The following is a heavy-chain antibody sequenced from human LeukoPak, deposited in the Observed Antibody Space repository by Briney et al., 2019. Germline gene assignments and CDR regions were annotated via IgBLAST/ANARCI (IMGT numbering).Heavy chain of an antibody. CDR2: ISYDGNHE. J-gene: IGHJ6*02. D-gene: IGHD6-6*01. CDR3: AKDRRMMSSQYGMDV. V-gene: IGHV3-30*18. CDR1: GFTFWSYG. Sequence: GRSLRLSCTASGFTFWSYGIHWVRQAPGKGLEWVAVISYDGNHEVYADSVKGRFTVSRDNSLNTVYLQMNSLRTEDTAVFYCAKDRRMMSSQYGMDVWGQGTTVTVPS.